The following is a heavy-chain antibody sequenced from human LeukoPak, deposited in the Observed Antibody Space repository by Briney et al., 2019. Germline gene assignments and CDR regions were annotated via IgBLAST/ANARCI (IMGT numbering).Heavy chain of an antibody. J-gene: IGHJ4*02. CDR3: ARESRQWLVLGGVDY. CDR1: GFTFSFYA. Sequence: GGSLRLSCAASGFTFSFYAMSWVRQAPGKRMEWVAGITGNTGNTYHADSVKGRFTISRDNSKNMLFLQMNSLRAEDTAVYYCARESRQWLVLGGVDYWGQGTLVTVSS. D-gene: IGHD6-19*01. V-gene: IGHV3-23*01. CDR2: ITGNTGNT.